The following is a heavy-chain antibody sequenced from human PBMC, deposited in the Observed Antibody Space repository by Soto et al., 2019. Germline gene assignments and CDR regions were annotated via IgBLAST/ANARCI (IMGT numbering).Heavy chain of an antibody. CDR3: VKDMKWGGMTTIHYFDS. J-gene: IGHJ4*02. CDR1: GFIADDYA. V-gene: IGHV3-9*02. D-gene: IGHD4-17*01. CDR2: ISSNSATI. Sequence: EVQLVESGGGLVQPGRSLRLSCVASGFIADDYAMHWVRQAPGKGLEWVSGISSNSATINYADSVKGRFTISRDNAKNSLFLQMNGLGPEDTAFYYCVKDMKWGGMTTIHYFDSWGQGTLVTVSS.